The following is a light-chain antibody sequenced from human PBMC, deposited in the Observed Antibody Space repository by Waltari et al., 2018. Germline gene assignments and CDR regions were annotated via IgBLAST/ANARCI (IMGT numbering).Light chain of an antibody. Sequence: IVMTQSPDSLAVSLGERPTISCKSSQSVLYSSNNKNHLAWYQQKSGQPPKLLISWASTRESGVPDRFSGSGSGTDFTFTISSLQTEDVAVYFCQQYYSSPVTFGGGTKVEIK. CDR1: QSVLYSSNNKNH. CDR2: WAS. J-gene: IGKJ4*01. V-gene: IGKV4-1*01. CDR3: QQYYSSPVT.